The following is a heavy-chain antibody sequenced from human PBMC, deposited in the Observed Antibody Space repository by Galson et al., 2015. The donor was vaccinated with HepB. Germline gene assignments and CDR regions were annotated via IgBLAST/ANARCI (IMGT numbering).Heavy chain of an antibody. Sequence: SLRLSCAASGFTVGYNYMTWVRQAPGKGLEWVSMISSTGNTYYADSVKARFSISRDSSKNTLYLQMNSLRAEDSAVYYCARGRTNGGWFSYYFDYWGQGTLVTVSS. CDR2: ISSTGNT. J-gene: IGHJ4*02. CDR3: ARGRTNGGWFSYYFDY. V-gene: IGHV3-66*01. CDR1: GFTVGYNY. D-gene: IGHD2-8*01.